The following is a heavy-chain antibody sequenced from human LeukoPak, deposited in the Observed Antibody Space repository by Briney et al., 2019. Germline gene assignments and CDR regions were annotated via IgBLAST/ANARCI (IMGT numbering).Heavy chain of an antibody. CDR2: ISYDGSNK. Sequence: GRSLRLSCAASGFTFSSYAMHWVRQAPGKGLEWVAVISYDGSNKYYADSVKGRFTISRDNSKNTLYLQMNSLTAEDTAVYYCAKEAQGCSITSCYFDSWGQGTLVTVSS. V-gene: IGHV3-30-3*01. D-gene: IGHD2-2*01. CDR3: AKEAQGCSITSCYFDS. CDR1: GFTFSSYA. J-gene: IGHJ4*02.